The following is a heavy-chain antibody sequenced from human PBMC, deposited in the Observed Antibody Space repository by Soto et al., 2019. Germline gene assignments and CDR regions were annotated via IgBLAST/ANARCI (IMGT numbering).Heavy chain of an antibody. CDR3: ATHNLYGDYVD. CDR2: ISAYNGNT. D-gene: IGHD4-17*01. V-gene: IGHV1-18*01. J-gene: IGHJ4*02. Sequence: GASGKVFCKASGYTLTRFGISWGGQAPGQGLEWMGWISAYNGNTNYAQKLQGRVTMTTDTSTSTAYMELRSLRSDDTAVYYCATHNLYGDYVDWGQGTLVTVSS. CDR1: GYTLTRFG.